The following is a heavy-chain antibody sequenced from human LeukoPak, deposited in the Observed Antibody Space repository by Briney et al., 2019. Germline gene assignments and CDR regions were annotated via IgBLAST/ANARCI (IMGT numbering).Heavy chain of an antibody. CDR3: ARAGYCSGGSCYGSDY. Sequence: GRSLRLSCAASGFTFSSYGMHWVRQAPGKGLEWVAAIWYDGSIQYYADSVKGRSTISRDNSKNTLYLQMDSLRAEDTAVYYCARAGYCSGGSCYGSDYWGQGTLVSVSS. CDR1: GFTFSSYG. J-gene: IGHJ4*02. V-gene: IGHV3-33*01. CDR2: IWYDGSIQ. D-gene: IGHD2-15*01.